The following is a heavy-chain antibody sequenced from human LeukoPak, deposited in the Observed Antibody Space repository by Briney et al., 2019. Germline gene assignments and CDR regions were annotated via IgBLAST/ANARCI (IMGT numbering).Heavy chain of an antibody. CDR3: AKAVYPVAGPFDY. Sequence: GGSLRLSCAASGFTFSSYAMSWVLQVPGKGLEWVSAISGSGGSTYYADSVKGRFTISRDNSKNTLYLQMNSLRAEDTAVYYCAKAVYPVAGPFDYWGQGTLVTVSS. V-gene: IGHV3-23*01. CDR2: ISGSGGST. CDR1: GFTFSSYA. J-gene: IGHJ4*02. D-gene: IGHD6-19*01.